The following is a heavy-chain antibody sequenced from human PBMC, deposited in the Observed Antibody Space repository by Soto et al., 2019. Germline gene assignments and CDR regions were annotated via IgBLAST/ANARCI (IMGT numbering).Heavy chain of an antibody. CDR1: GDYISPFY. CDR3: ARVRSNLFYY. CDR2: IHYSGST. V-gene: IGHV4-59*01. Sequence: SETLSLTFTVSGDYISPFYGSWIRQPPGKGLEWIGYIHYSGSTNYNPSLKSQVIISVDTSKNQFSLKLSSVTAADTAVYFCARVRSNLFYYWGQGTLVTVSS. J-gene: IGHJ4*02. D-gene: IGHD3-3*01.